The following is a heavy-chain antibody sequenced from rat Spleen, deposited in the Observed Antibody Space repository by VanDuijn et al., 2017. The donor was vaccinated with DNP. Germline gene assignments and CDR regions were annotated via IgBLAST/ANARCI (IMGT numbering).Heavy chain of an antibody. CDR1: GFTFSDYY. Sequence: EVQLVETDGGLVQPGRSLKLSCAASGFTFSDYYMAWVRQAPTKGLEWVATISYDGSRSYYRDSVKGQFTISRDNAKSTLSLHMDSLRSEDTATYYCARHGTQQCFDYWGQGVMVTVSS. V-gene: IGHV5-29*01. D-gene: IGHD1-1*01. J-gene: IGHJ2*01. CDR2: ISYDGSRS. CDR3: ARHGTQQCFDY.